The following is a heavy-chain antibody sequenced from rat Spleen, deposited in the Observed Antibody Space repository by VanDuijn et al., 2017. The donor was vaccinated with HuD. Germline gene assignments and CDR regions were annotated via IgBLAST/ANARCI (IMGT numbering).Heavy chain of an antibody. J-gene: IGHJ3*01. CDR3: ARGGYNYGWFAY. D-gene: IGHD1-9*01. CDR1: GFISSDHY. CDR2: INYDGRST. Sequence: EVQLVESDGGLVQPGRSLKLSCAASGFISSDHYVAWVRQAPTKGLEWVATINYDGRSTFYRDSVRDRFTISRDNGKNTLYLQIDSLKSEDTATYYCARGGYNYGWFAYWGQGTLVTVSS. V-gene: IGHV5-29*01.